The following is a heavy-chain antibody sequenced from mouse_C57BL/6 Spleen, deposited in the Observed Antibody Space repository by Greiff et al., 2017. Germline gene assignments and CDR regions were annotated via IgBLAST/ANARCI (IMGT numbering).Heavy chain of an antibody. Sequence: EVKLMESGGGLVKPGGSLKLSCAASGFTFSDYGMHWVRQAPEKGLEWVAYISSGSSTIYYADTVKGRFTISRDNAKNTLFLQMTSLRSEDTAMYYCARQLGRGENYFDYWGQGTTLTVSS. D-gene: IGHD4-1*02. CDR3: ARQLGRGENYFDY. CDR1: GFTFSDYG. J-gene: IGHJ2*01. V-gene: IGHV5-17*01. CDR2: ISSGSSTI.